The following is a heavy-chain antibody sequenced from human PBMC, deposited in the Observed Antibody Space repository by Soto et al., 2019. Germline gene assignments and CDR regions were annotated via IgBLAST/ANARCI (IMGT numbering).Heavy chain of an antibody. D-gene: IGHD2-8*01. CDR2: MNPDSGNT. Sequence: QVQLVQSGAEVKKPGASVKVSCKASGYTFINYDINWVRQATGQGLEWVGWMNPDSGNTGYAQNFQGRVTMTGNNSISSVYMELSSLPSEDTAVYYCARRRGSNGWFDLWGKGTLVTVSS. CDR1: GYTFINYD. CDR3: ARRRGSNGWFDL. J-gene: IGHJ5*02. V-gene: IGHV1-8*01.